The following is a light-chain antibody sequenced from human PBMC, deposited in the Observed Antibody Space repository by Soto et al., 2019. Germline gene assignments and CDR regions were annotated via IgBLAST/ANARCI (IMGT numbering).Light chain of an antibody. CDR2: EVS. J-gene: IGLJ2*01. CDR3: FSYRSTGILL. Sequence: QSVLTHPASVSGSPGQSITIFCIGTSSAVDGYNFVSWYQQHPGKAPNLMIYEVSNRPSGVSTRFSGSKSGNTASLTISVLQAEDEADYYCFSYRSTGILLFGGGTKVTVL. CDR1: SSAVDGYNF. V-gene: IGLV2-14*01.